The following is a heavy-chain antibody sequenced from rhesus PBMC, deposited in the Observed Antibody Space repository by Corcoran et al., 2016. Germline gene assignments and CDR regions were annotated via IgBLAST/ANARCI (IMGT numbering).Heavy chain of an antibody. CDR2: VDPEDGEA. D-gene: IGHD3-9*01. J-gene: IGHJ3*01. V-gene: IGHV1-111*02. Sequence: EVQLVQSGAEVKKPGASVKISCKASGYTFTDYYLPWVRQAPGKGLEVMGRVDPEDGEARHAQKFQDRVTRTADTSTDTAYMERSSLRSEDTAVYYCATGAGMCDFWGQGLMVTVSS. CDR1: GYTFTDYY. CDR3: ATGAGMCDF.